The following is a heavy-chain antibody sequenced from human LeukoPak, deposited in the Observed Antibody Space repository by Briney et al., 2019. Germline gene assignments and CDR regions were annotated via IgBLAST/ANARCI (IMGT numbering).Heavy chain of an antibody. J-gene: IGHJ2*01. Sequence: SETLSLTCAVYGGSFSGYYWSWIRQPPGKGLEWIGEINHSGSTNYNPSLKSRVTISVDTSKNQVSLKLSSVTAADTAVYYCARGGVYYDSSGYPRSYWYFDLWGRGTLVTVSS. D-gene: IGHD3-22*01. CDR3: ARGGVYYDSSGYPRSYWYFDL. CDR2: INHSGST. V-gene: IGHV4-34*01. CDR1: GGSFSGYY.